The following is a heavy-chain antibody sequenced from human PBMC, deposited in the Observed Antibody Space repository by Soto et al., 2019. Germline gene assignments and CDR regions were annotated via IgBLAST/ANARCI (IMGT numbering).Heavy chain of an antibody. V-gene: IGHV4-30-4*01. CDR3: ARSRYSGSYSFDY. Sequence: SETLSLTCTVSGGSISSGDYYWSWIRQPPGKGLEWIAYIHNSVSTHYNPSLKSRVTISVDTSKNKFSLKLSSVTAADTAVYYCARSRYSGSYSFDYWGQGILGSVSA. CDR2: IHNSVST. D-gene: IGHD1-26*01. CDR1: GGSISSGDYY. J-gene: IGHJ4*02.